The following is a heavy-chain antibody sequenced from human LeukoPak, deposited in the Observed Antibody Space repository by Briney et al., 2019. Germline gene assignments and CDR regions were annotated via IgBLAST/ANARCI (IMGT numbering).Heavy chain of an antibody. CDR1: GFSFRGFSTYS. CDR2: ISSSGNSK. Sequence: GESLRLSCEAFGFSFRGFSTYSMKWVRQAPEKGLELVSCISSSGNSKFYAESVKGRFTISRDDAKNSLYLQMNSLRAEDTAVYYCARVEFGYASGWYEGDYWGQGTLVTVSS. D-gene: IGHD6-19*01. V-gene: IGHV3-21*06. J-gene: IGHJ4*02. CDR3: ARVEFGYASGWYEGDY.